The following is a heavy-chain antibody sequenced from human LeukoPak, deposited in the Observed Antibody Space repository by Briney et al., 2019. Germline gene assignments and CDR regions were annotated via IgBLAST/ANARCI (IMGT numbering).Heavy chain of an antibody. CDR2: FDPEDGET. V-gene: IGHV1-24*01. CDR1: GYTLTELS. D-gene: IGHD1-26*01. Sequence: SVKVSCKVSGYTLTELSMHWVRQAPGKGLEWMGGFDPEDGETIYAQKFQGRVTMTEDTSTDTAYMELSSLRSEDTAVYYCATSGSYSSIYFDYWGQGTLVTVSS. J-gene: IGHJ4*02. CDR3: ATSGSYSSIYFDY.